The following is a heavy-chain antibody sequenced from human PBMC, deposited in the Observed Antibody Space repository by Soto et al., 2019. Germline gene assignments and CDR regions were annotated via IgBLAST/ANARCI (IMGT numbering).Heavy chain of an antibody. Sequence: GGSLRLSCAASGFTFSSYAMSWVRQAPGKGLEWVSAISGSGGSTYYADSVKGRFTTSRDNSKNTLYLQMNSLRAEDTAVYYCAKGGYSSGWYNFDYWGQGTLVTVSS. CDR1: GFTFSSYA. J-gene: IGHJ4*02. CDR2: ISGSGGST. V-gene: IGHV3-23*01. CDR3: AKGGYSSGWYNFDY. D-gene: IGHD6-19*01.